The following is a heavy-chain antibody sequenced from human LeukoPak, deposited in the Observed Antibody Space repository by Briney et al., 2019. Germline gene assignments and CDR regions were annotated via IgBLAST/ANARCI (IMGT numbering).Heavy chain of an antibody. Sequence: PGGSLRLSCAASEFTFSSYAMSWVRQAPGKGLEWVSAISGSGASTYYADSVKGRFTISRDNSKNTLYLQMNSLRAEDTAVHYCAKAGGYSSSWYSDYWGQGTLVTVSS. J-gene: IGHJ4*02. CDR1: EFTFSSYA. CDR3: AKAGGYSSSWYSDY. D-gene: IGHD6-13*01. CDR2: ISGSGAST. V-gene: IGHV3-23*01.